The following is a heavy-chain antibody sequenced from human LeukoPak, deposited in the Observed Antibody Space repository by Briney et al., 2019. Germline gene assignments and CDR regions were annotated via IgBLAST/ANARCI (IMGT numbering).Heavy chain of an antibody. J-gene: IGHJ6*02. Sequence: ASVKVSCKASGYTFNTYGFSWVRQAPGQGLEWMGWISAYNGNTNYAQQLQGRLSMTTDTSTSTAYMELRSLRSDDTAVYCCASAYYDTSGYYSTLYYGMDVWGQGTTVTV. CDR3: ASAYYDTSGYYSTLYYGMDV. CDR2: ISAYNGNT. CDR1: GYTFNTYG. D-gene: IGHD3-22*01. V-gene: IGHV1-18*01.